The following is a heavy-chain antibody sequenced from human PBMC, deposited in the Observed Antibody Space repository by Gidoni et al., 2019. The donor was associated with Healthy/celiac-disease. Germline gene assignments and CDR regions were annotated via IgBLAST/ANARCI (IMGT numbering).Heavy chain of an antibody. Sequence: QVQLVQSGAEVKKPGASVKVSCKASGYTFTGYYMHWVRQAPGQGLEWMGWINPNSGGTNYAQKFQGRVTMTRDTSISTAYMELSRLRSDDTAVYYCARDVYTPGFAVGYGMDVWGQGTTVTVSS. CDR2: INPNSGGT. CDR1: GYTFTGYY. V-gene: IGHV1-2*02. CDR3: ARDVYTPGFAVGYGMDV. D-gene: IGHD1-20*01. J-gene: IGHJ6*02.